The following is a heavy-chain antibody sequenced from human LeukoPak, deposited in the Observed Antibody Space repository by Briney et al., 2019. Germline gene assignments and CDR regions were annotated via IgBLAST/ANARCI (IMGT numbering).Heavy chain of an antibody. Sequence: PGGSLRLSCAASGFTFSSYAMSWVRQAPGKGLEWVSAISGSGGSTYYADSVKGRFTISRDNSKNTLYLQMNSLRAEDTAVYYCAKGAHPWRGADDAFDIWGQGTMVTVSS. D-gene: IGHD1-26*01. CDR3: AKGAHPWRGADDAFDI. CDR2: ISGSGGST. J-gene: IGHJ3*02. CDR1: GFTFSSYA. V-gene: IGHV3-23*01.